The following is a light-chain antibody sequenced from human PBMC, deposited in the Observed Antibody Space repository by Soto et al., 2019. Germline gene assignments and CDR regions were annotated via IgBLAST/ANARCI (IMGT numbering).Light chain of an antibody. Sequence: EIVLTQSPGTLSLSPGERATLSCRASQSITSNYLAWYQQKPGQAPGLLVYAVSGRPNGIPDRFSGSGSGTDFTLAISRLEPEDCALYYCQQYGRSPYSFGQGTQLESK. CDR2: AVS. CDR3: QQYGRSPYS. V-gene: IGKV3-20*01. J-gene: IGKJ2*01. CDR1: QSITSNY.